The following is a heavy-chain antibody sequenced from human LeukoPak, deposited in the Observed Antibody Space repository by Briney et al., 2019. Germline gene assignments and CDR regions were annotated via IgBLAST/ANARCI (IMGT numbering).Heavy chain of an antibody. D-gene: IGHD3-10*02. V-gene: IGHV3-30*02. J-gene: IGHJ3*01. CDR2: IRYDGSNK. CDR3: AKFFTGEYVRAFDV. Sequence: GGSLRLSRAASGFTFSSYGMHWVRQAPGKGLEWVAFIRYDGSNKYYADSVKGRFTISRDNSKNTLYLQMNSLRAEDTAVYYCAKFFTGEYVRAFDVWGQGTMVTVSS. CDR1: GFTFSSYG.